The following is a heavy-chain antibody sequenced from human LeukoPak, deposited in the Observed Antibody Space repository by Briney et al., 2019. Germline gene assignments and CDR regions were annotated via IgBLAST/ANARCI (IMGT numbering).Heavy chain of an antibody. CDR1: GFTFSTYN. CDR3: ARAGKLIAVAALDY. CDR2: ISSGSSTI. V-gene: IGHV3-48*01. D-gene: IGHD6-19*01. Sequence: GGSLRLSCAASGFTFSTYNMNWVRQAPGKGLEWASYISSGSSTIYYADSVKGRFTISRDNSKNTLYLQMNSLRAEDTAVYYCARAGKLIAVAALDYWGQGTLVTVSS. J-gene: IGHJ4*02.